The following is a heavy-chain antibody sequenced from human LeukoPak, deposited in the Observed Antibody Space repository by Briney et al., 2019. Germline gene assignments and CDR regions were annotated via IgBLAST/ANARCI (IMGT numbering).Heavy chain of an antibody. CDR3: ARDARRGLVEYYMDV. D-gene: IGHD2-2*01. Sequence: GGSLRLSCAASGFTFSDYYMSWIRQAPGKGLEWVSYISSSGSTIYYADSVKGRFTISRDNAKNSQYLQMNSLRAEDTAVYYCARDARRGLVEYYMDVWGKGTTVTVSS. V-gene: IGHV3-11*01. J-gene: IGHJ6*03. CDR2: ISSSGSTI. CDR1: GFTFSDYY.